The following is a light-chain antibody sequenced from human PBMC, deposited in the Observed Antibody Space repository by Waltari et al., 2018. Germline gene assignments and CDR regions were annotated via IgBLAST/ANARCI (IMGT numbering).Light chain of an antibody. CDR1: KNDIGTYNF. J-gene: IGLJ2*01. CDR3: CSYAGGSRVI. Sequence: QSALTQPASLSGSPGQSITISCAGTKNDIGTYNFLSWFQQSPGQAPNLIVSEATKRPSGVSYRFSGSKSGNTASLTISGLQAEDEADYYCCSYAGGSRVIFGGGTKLTVL. CDR2: EAT. V-gene: IGLV2-23*01.